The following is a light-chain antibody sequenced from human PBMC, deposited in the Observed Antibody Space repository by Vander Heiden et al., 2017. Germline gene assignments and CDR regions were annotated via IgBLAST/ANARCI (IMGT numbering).Light chain of an antibody. CDR1: SSNIGSNS. CDR2: SNN. J-gene: IGLJ2*01. Sequence: QSVLTHPPSASGTPGHRVTLSCPGSSSNIGSNSVNWYRQLPGTAPKLLIYSNNQRPSGVPDRFSGSKSGTSASLAISGLQSEDEADYYCAAWDDSLNGPVFGGGTKLTVL. CDR3: AAWDDSLNGPV. V-gene: IGLV1-44*01.